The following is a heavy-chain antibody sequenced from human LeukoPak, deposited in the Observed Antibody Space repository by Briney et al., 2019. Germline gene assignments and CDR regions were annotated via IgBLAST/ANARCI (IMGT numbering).Heavy chain of an antibody. V-gene: IGHV4-39*01. CDR1: GGSISSSSYY. CDR2: IYYSGST. CDR3: ARLPSSRYYFDY. D-gene: IGHD6-25*01. J-gene: IGHJ4*02. Sequence: PSETLSLTCTVSGGSISSSSYYWGWIRQPPGKGLEWIGSIYYSGSTYYNPSLKSRVTISVDTSKNQFSLKLSSVAAADTAVYYCARLPSSRYYFDYWGQGTLVTVSS.